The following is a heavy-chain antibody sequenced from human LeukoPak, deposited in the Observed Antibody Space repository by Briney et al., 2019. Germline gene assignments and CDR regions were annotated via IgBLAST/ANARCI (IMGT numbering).Heavy chain of an antibody. Sequence: SETLSLTCTVSGGSISSYYWSWIRQPPGKGLEWIGYIYCSGSTNYNPSLKSRVTISVDTSKNQFSLKLSSVTAADTAVYYCARAWRLPNFDYWGQGTLVTVSS. D-gene: IGHD6-25*01. CDR1: GGSISSYY. J-gene: IGHJ4*02. CDR2: IYCSGST. V-gene: IGHV4-59*01. CDR3: ARAWRLPNFDY.